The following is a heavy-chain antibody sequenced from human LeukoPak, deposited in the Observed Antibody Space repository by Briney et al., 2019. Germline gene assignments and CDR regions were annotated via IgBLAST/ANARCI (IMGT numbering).Heavy chain of an antibody. J-gene: IGHJ3*02. V-gene: IGHV4-59*08. CDR1: GASMSGYY. CDR3: ARLFTYYYDSSGYPRDIFDI. CDR2: IYSSGTT. Sequence: SETLSLTCSVTGASMSGYYWSWIRQSPGKGLVWIGYIYSSGTTNYNPSLKSRVPMSVDLSRHQFSLALHSVTAADTPLYHYARLFTYYYDSSGYPRDIFDIWGEGTMVSVS. D-gene: IGHD3-22*01.